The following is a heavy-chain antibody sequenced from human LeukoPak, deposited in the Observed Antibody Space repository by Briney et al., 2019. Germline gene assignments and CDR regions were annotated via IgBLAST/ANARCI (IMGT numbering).Heavy chain of an antibody. J-gene: IGHJ4*02. CDR2: ISHGGST. V-gene: IGHV4-38-2*02. CDR1: GYSISSGYF. CDR3: ARATVTTEGDYFDY. D-gene: IGHD4-17*01. Sequence: PSETLSLTCTVSGYSISSGYFWGWIRQPTGKGLEWIGTISHGGSTYYNPSLKSRVTISADTSKNQFSLNLSSVTAADTAVFYCARATVTTEGDYFDYWGQGTLVTVSS.